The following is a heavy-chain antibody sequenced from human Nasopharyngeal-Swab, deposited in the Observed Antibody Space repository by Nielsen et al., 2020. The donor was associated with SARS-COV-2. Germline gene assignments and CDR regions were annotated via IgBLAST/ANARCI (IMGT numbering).Heavy chain of an antibody. V-gene: IGHV1-8*02. CDR1: GYTFTSYG. Sequence: ASVKVSCKASGYTFTSYGISWVRQAPGQGLEWMGWMNPNSGNTGYAQKFQGRVTMTRNTSISTAYMELSSLRSEDTAVYYCARGQFRSPSDYWGQGTLVTVSS. J-gene: IGHJ4*02. CDR3: ARGQFRSPSDY. CDR2: MNPNSGNT.